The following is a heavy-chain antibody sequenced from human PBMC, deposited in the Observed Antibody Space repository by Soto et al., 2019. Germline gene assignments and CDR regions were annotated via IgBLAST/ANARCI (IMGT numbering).Heavy chain of an antibody. V-gene: IGHV3-49*03. CDR1: GFTFGDYA. Sequence: HPGGSLRLSCTASGFTFGDYAMSWFRQAPGKGLEWVGFIRSKTYGGTTEFAASVKGRFTISRDDSKSIAYLQMNSLKTEDTAVYYCTTNYYDSSGYDNWFDTWGQGTLVTVSS. J-gene: IGHJ5*02. CDR3: TTNYYDSSGYDNWFDT. CDR2: IRSKTYGGTT. D-gene: IGHD3-22*01.